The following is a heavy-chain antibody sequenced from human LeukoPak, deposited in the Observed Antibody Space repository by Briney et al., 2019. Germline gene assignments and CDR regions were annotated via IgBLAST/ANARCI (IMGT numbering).Heavy chain of an antibody. Sequence: ASVKVSCKASGYTFTSYYMHWVRQAPGQGLEWMGIINPSGGSTSYAQKFQGRVTMTRDTSTSTVYMELSSLRSEDTAVYYCARAYGYYHSSAYNDYWGQGTLVTVSS. CDR1: GYTFTSYY. D-gene: IGHD3-22*01. CDR2: INPSGGST. CDR3: ARAYGYYHSSAYNDY. V-gene: IGHV1-46*01. J-gene: IGHJ4*02.